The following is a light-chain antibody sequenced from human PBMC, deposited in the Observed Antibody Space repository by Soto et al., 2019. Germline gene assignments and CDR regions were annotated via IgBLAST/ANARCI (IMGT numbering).Light chain of an antibody. CDR2: AAS. Sequence: IQMTQSPSSLSASVGDRVTITCRAGQSISTYLNWYQQKSGKPPKLLISAASSLQSGVPSRFSGSGSGTDFTLTISSLQPEDFATYYCLQDYNYPWTFGQGTKVDIK. V-gene: IGKV1-6*01. CDR3: LQDYNYPWT. CDR1: QSISTY. J-gene: IGKJ1*01.